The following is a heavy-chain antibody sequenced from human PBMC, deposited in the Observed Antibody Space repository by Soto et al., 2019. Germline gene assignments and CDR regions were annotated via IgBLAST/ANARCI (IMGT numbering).Heavy chain of an antibody. CDR1: SGSFSGYY. CDR2: ISQSGNT. V-gene: IGHV4-34*01. J-gene: IGHJ4*02. CDR3: ARAPKVSGSSQTRPGF. D-gene: IGHD6-6*01. Sequence: SETLSLTCSIYSGSFSGYYWSWIRQPPGKGLEWIGEISQSGNTNCSPSLKSRVSISIDTSKKQFSLNLASVSAADTAVYYCARAPKVSGSSQTRPGFWGQGTLVTVSS.